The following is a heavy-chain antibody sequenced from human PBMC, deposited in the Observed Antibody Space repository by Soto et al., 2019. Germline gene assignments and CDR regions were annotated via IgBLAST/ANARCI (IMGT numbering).Heavy chain of an antibody. CDR3: ARLHLLLGGMDV. V-gene: IGHV4-4*02. CDR1: GGSLSRSKW. Sequence: PSETRSLTWGGSGGSLSRSKWGGWGRQPPGKGLEWIGEIYHSGSTNYNPSLKSRVTISVDKSKNQFSLKLSSVTAADTAVYYCARLHLLLGGMDVWGQGTTVTVSS. CDR2: IYHSGST. D-gene: IGHD3-16*01. J-gene: IGHJ6*02.